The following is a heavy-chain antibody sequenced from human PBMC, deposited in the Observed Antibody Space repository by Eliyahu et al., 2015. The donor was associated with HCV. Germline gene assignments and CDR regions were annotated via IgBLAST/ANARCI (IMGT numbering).Heavy chain of an antibody. CDR3: ARGVPYDYVGH. CDR1: GESFSGYS. V-gene: IGHV4-34*01. Sequence: QVHLQQWGAGLLKPSETLSLTCAVYGESFSGYSWNWIRQPPGKGLEWIGEVIHSGSTNYNPSLKSRVTISVDTSRNQFSLKVTSMTAADTAVYYCARGVPYDYVGHWGQGTLVTVSS. D-gene: IGHD3-16*01. CDR2: VIHSGST. J-gene: IGHJ4*02.